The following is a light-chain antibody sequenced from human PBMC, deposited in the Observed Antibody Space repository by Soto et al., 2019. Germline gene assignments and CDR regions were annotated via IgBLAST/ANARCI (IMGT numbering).Light chain of an antibody. J-gene: IGLJ1*01. CDR1: SSDIGYYNY. CDR2: EVS. Sequence: LTQPASVSGSPGQSITISCTGTSSDIGYYNYVSWYQQHPGKAPKLIIYEVSYRPSGISNRFSGSKSGNTAPLTISGLQAEDEADYYCSSYTSSTNYVFGTGTKVTV. CDR3: SSYTSSTNYV. V-gene: IGLV2-14*01.